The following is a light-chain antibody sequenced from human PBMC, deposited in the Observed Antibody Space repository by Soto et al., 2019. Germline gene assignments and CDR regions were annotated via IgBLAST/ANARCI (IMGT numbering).Light chain of an antibody. CDR2: EVT. V-gene: IGLV2-14*01. Sequence: QSALTQPASVSGSPGQSITMSCSGTSEDVGGYNYVSWYQHHPGKAPKLLIYEVTNRPSGLSDRFSGSKSGNTASLTISGLQAEDEADYYCSSYTSSNTLXFGTGTKVTVL. J-gene: IGLJ1*01. CDR1: SEDVGGYNY. CDR3: SSYTSSNTLX.